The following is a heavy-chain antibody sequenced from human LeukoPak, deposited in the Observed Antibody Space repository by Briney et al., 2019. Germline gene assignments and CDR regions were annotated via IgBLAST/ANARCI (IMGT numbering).Heavy chain of an antibody. V-gene: IGHV3-7*03. Sequence: GGSLRLSCAASGFTFRSYEMNWVRQTPGKGLEWVASIKAAGSEKFHVDSVKGRFTISRDDAKNSLYLQMDSLRVEDAALYYCVRDSDRRSDCWGQGTLVTVSS. CDR2: IKAAGSEK. D-gene: IGHD3-22*01. CDR3: VRDSDRRSDC. CDR1: GFTFRSYE. J-gene: IGHJ4*02.